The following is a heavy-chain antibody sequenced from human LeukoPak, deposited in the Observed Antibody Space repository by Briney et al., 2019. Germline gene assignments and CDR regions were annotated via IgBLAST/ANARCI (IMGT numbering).Heavy chain of an antibody. CDR2: IIPIFGTA. Sequence: ASVKVSCKASGGTFSSYAISWVRQAPGQGLEWMGGIIPIFGTANYAQKFQGRVTITADKPTSTAYMELSSLRSEDTAVYYCARGKDYYDSSGYYSLFDYWGQGTLVTVSS. CDR3: ARGKDYYDSSGYYSLFDY. D-gene: IGHD3-22*01. J-gene: IGHJ4*02. CDR1: GGTFSSYA. V-gene: IGHV1-69*06.